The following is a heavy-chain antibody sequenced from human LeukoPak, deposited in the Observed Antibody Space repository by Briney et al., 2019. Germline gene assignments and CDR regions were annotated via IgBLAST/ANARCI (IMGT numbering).Heavy chain of an antibody. D-gene: IGHD2-2*03. J-gene: IGHJ4*02. CDR2: IYYSGST. CDR1: GGSISSSTSY. V-gene: IGHV4-39*01. Sequence: SETLSLTCAVSGGSISSSTSYWGWIRQPPGKGLEWIGRIYYSGSTFYNLSLKSRVAISVDTSKNQFSLRLSSVTAADTAVYYCARHGSTDYFDYWGQGTLVTVSS. CDR3: ARHGSTDYFDY.